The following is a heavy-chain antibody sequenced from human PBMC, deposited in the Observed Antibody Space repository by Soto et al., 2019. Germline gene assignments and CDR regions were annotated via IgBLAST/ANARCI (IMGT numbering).Heavy chain of an antibody. CDR2: IDWDDDK. D-gene: IGHD4-4*01. CDR1: GFSLRTSGMF. CDR3: ARNLTTGYFDY. V-gene: IGHV2-70*01. Sequence: SGPTLVNPTQTLTLTCTFSGFSLRTSGMFVSWIRQPPGKALECLALIDWDDDKYYSTSLKTRLTISKDTSKNQVVLTMTNMDPVDKATYYCARNLTTGYFDYWGKGTRVTVSS. J-gene: IGHJ4*02.